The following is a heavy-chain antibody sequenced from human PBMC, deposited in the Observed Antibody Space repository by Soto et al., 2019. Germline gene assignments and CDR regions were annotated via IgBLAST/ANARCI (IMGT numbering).Heavy chain of an antibody. Sequence: QVQLRESGPGLVKPSETLSLTCSVSGVSISSFYWTWIRQAPGKGLEWIGYIYHTGSTNYNPSLKSRVTISVDTSKNQFSLKLSSVTAADTAVYYCARDVYYGSGSYHLYGMDVWGQGTTVTVSS. D-gene: IGHD3-10*01. CDR1: GVSISSFY. CDR3: ARDVYYGSGSYHLYGMDV. V-gene: IGHV4-59*01. CDR2: IYHTGST. J-gene: IGHJ6*02.